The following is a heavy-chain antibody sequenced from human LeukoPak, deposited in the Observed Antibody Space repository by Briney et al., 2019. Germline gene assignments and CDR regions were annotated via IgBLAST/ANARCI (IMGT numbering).Heavy chain of an antibody. CDR1: GGSICSSSYY. V-gene: IGHV4-39*01. Sequence: PSETLSLTCTVSGGSICSSSYYWGWIRQPPGKGLEWIGSIYYSGSTYYNPSLKSRVTISVDTSKNQFSLKLSSVTAADTAVYYCARLASSGAAFDYWGHGTLFTVSS. CDR3: ARLASSGAAFDY. D-gene: IGHD6-19*01. J-gene: IGHJ4*01. CDR2: IYYSGST.